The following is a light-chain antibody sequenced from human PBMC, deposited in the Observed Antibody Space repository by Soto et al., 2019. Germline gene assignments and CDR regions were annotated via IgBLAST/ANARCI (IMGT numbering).Light chain of an antibody. CDR3: SSYTSSSTPDV. J-gene: IGLJ1*01. CDR2: GNS. V-gene: IGLV1-40*01. CDR1: NSNIGAGYD. Sequence: QSVLTQPPSVSGAPGQRVTISCTGSNSNIGAGYDVHWYQLLPGTAPKLLIYGNSNRPSGVPDRFSGSKSGTSASLAISGLQAEDEADYYCSSYTSSSTPDVFGTGTKVTVL.